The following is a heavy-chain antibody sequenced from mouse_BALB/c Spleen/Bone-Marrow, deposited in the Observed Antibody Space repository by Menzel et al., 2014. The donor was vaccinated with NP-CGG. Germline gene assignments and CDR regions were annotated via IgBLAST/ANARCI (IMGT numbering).Heavy chain of an antibody. Sequence: QVQLKQSGPELVKPGASVKISCRASGYVFSSSWMNWVKQRPGQGLEWIGRIYPGDGNTNYNGKFKGKATLTADTSSSTAYMQISSLTSVDSAVYFRARRRTFITSVVDYFDVWGAGTTVTVSS. J-gene: IGHJ1*01. CDR3: ARRRTFITSVVDYFDV. CDR1: GYVFSSSW. D-gene: IGHD1-1*02. CDR2: IYPGDGNT. V-gene: IGHV1-82*01.